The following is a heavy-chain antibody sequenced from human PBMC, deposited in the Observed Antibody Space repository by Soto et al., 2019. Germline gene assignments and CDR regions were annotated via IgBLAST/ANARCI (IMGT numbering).Heavy chain of an antibody. D-gene: IGHD3-10*01. CDR3: ARERLVRGVISYGMDV. CDR1: GYTFTGYY. V-gene: IGHV1-2*04. CDR2: INPNSGGT. Sequence: ASVKVSCKASGYTFTGYYMHWVRQAPGQGLEWMGWINPNSGGTNYAQKFQGWVTMTRDTSISTAYMELSRLRSDDTAVYYCARERLVRGVISYGMDVWGQGTTVTVSS. J-gene: IGHJ6*02.